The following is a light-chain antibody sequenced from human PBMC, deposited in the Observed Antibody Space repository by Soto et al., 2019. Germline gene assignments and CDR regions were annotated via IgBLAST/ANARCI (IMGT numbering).Light chain of an antibody. V-gene: IGKV1-5*01. CDR1: QSVSRR. CDR3: HTYNSYSLHT. Sequence: PSTLSASVGDRITITCRASQSVSRRLAWYQQKPGKAPKLLIYDASSLESGVPSRFSGRGSGTEFTLTISSLQPDDCATYYCHTYNSYSLHTFGQGTKVDTK. J-gene: IGKJ2*01. CDR2: DAS.